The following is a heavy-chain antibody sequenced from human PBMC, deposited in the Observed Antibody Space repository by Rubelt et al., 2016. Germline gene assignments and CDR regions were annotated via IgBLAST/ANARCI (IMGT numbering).Heavy chain of an antibody. V-gene: IGHV3-30*03. CDR2: ISSDGSNK. Sequence: ESGGGVVQPGRSLRLSCAASGFTFSSYGMHWVRQAPGKGLEWVAVISSDGSNKYYADSVTGRFPISRDNSKNTLYLQMNSLRAEDTAVYYCARVRQKLGLQVGAFDIWGQGTMVTVSS. CDR3: ARVRQKLGLQVGAFDI. J-gene: IGHJ3*02. CDR1: GFTFSSYG. D-gene: IGHD6-13*01.